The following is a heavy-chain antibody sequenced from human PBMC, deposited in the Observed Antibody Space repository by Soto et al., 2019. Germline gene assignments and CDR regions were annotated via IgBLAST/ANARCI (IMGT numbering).Heavy chain of an antibody. Sequence: SETLSLTCTVSGCSINSYYRSWIRQPPGKGLEWIGYIYYNGSSNYNPSLESRCSMSIDKTNNQFSLKLTSLTAADTAVYYCANVPRCIVAVPAEFPTWGQGTLVTDS. CDR1: GCSINSYY. CDR3: ANVPRCIVAVPAEFPT. D-gene: IGHD2-21*02. J-gene: IGHJ4*02. V-gene: IGHV4-59*12. CDR2: IYYNGSS.